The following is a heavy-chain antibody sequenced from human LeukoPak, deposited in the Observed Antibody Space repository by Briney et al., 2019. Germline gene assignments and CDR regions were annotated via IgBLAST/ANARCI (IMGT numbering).Heavy chain of an antibody. CDR3: ARSHGRCSDGSCYYPDY. V-gene: IGHV1-8*01. CDR1: VYTFSGYD. Sequence: ASVKVSCKASVYTFSGYDINSVREATGHGLECLGWISPNSGNTGYAQKFQGRVTMARNSSITTAYMELSSRRSEDTAVYYSARSHGRCSDGSCYYPDYWGQGALVTVSS. J-gene: IGHJ4*02. D-gene: IGHD2-15*01. CDR2: ISPNSGNT.